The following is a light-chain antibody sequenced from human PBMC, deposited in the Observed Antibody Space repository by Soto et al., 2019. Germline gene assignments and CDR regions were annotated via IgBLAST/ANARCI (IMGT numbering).Light chain of an antibody. J-gene: IGKJ4*01. V-gene: IGKV1-9*01. CDR1: QAMSTY. CDR2: SAS. Sequence: DIPLTQSPSFLSASVGDTVTITCRASQAMSTYLVWYQQKPGKVPKLLIRSASTLQSGVPPRFSGGGSGTEFTLTISTLQPDDSGIYYCQQLNGYQLAFGGGTNVEIK. CDR3: QQLNGYQLA.